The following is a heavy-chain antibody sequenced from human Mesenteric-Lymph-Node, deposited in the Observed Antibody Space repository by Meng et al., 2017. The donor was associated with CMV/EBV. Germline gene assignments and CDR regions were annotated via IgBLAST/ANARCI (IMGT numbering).Heavy chain of an antibody. CDR2: IWYDGTNK. D-gene: IGHD6-6*01. Sequence: LKISCAASGFTFSKYAMHWVRLAPGKGLEWVAVIWYDGTNKYYAGSVKGRFTISRDESKNTLFLQMNSLRREDTGIYYCAMLANYWGHGTQVTVSS. V-gene: IGHV3-33*01. CDR3: AMLANY. J-gene: IGHJ4*01. CDR1: GFTFSKYA.